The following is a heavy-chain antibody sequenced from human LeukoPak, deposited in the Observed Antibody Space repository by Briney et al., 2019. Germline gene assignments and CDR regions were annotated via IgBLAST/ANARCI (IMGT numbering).Heavy chain of an antibody. J-gene: IGHJ5*02. V-gene: IGHV1-18*01. CDR2: ISAYNGNT. CDR1: GYTFTSYG. D-gene: IGHD2-15*01. Sequence: ASVKVSCKASGYTFTSYGISWVRQAPGQGLEWMGWISAYNGNTNYAQKLQGRVTMTTDTSTSTAYMELRSLRSEDTAVYYCAAVVVVASWFDPWGQGTLVTVSS. CDR3: AAVVVVASWFDP.